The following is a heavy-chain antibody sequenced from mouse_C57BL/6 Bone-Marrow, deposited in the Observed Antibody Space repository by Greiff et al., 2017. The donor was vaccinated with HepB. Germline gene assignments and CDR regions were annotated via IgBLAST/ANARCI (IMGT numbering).Heavy chain of an antibody. Sequence: QVQLKQSGAELVRPGTSVKMSCKASGYTFTNYWIGWAKQRPGHGLEWIGDIYPGGGYTNYNEKFKGKATLTADKSSSTAYMQFSSLTSEDSAIYYCERGGANYWDSWGQGTTLTVSS. CDR2: IYPGGGYT. D-gene: IGHD3-1*01. J-gene: IGHJ2*01. V-gene: IGHV1-63*01. CDR3: ERGGANYWDS. CDR1: GYTFTNYW.